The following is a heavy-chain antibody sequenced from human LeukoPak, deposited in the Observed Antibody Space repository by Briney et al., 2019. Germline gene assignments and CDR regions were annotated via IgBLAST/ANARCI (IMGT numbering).Heavy chain of an antibody. J-gene: IGHJ4*02. CDR3: ARGRPYYYDSSGYNDY. CDR1: GFTFSSHA. D-gene: IGHD3-22*01. CDR2: ISGSGGST. Sequence: GGSLRLSCAASGFTFSSHAMSWVRQAPGKGLEWVSAISGSGGSTYYADSVKGRFTISRDNAKNSLYLQMNSLRAEDTAVYYCARGRPYYYDSSGYNDYWGQGTLVTVSS. V-gene: IGHV3-23*01.